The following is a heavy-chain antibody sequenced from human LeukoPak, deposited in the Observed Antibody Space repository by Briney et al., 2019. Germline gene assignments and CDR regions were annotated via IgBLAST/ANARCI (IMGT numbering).Heavy chain of an antibody. Sequence: SETLSLTCTVSGGSISSGSYYWSWIRQPAGKGLEWIGRIYTSGSTNYNPSLKSRVTISVDTSKNQFSLKLSSVTAADTAVYYCATANTTIWAFDIWGQGTMVTVSS. CDR2: IYTSGST. V-gene: IGHV4-61*02. D-gene: IGHD5-12*01. CDR1: GGSISSGSYY. CDR3: ATANTTIWAFDI. J-gene: IGHJ3*02.